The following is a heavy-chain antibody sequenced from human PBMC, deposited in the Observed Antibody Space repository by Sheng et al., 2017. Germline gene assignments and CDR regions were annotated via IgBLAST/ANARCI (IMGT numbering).Heavy chain of an antibody. V-gene: IGHV4-59*01. D-gene: IGHD3-9*01. CDR2: IYYSGST. CDR1: GGSISSYY. Sequence: QVQLQESGPGLVKPSETLSLTCTVSGGSISSYYWSWIRQPPGKGLEWIGYIYYSGSTNYNPSLKSRVTISVDTSKNQFSLKLSSVTAADTAVYYCARANYDMGGWYFDLWGRGTLVTVSS. CDR3: ARANYDMGGWYFDL. J-gene: IGHJ2*01.